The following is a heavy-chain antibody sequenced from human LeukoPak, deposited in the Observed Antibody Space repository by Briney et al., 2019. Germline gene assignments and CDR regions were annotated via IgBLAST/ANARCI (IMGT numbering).Heavy chain of an antibody. D-gene: IGHD2-15*01. CDR3: ARAYYCGGGSCKLEY. Sequence: GESLKISCQGSGYRFNSYWIAWVRQMPGKGLEWMGIIYPGDSDTRYSPSFRGQITISADKSINTAYLRWSSLKASDTVMYYCARAYYCGGGSCKLEYWGQGTLVTVSS. J-gene: IGHJ4*02. CDR2: IYPGDSDT. CDR1: GYRFNSYW. V-gene: IGHV5-51*01.